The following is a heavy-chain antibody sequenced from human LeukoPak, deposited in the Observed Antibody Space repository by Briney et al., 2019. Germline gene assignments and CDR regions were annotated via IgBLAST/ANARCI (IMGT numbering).Heavy chain of an antibody. CDR2: IYYSEST. V-gene: IGHV4-59*01. J-gene: IGHJ5*02. D-gene: IGHD2-2*01. Sequence: SETLSLTCTVSGGSISSYYWSWIRQPPGKGLEWIGYIYYSESTNYNPSLKSRVTISVDTSKNQFSLKLSSVTAADTAVYYCARGGYQPLSGWFDPWGQGTLVTVSS. CDR1: GGSISSYY. CDR3: ARGGYQPLSGWFDP.